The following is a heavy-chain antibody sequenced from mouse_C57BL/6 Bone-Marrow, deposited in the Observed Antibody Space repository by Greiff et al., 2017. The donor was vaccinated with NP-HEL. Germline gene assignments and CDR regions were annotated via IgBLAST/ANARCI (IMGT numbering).Heavy chain of an antibody. CDR1: GYTFTSYG. Sequence: VQLQQSGAELARPGASVKLSCQASGYTFTSYGISWVKQRTGQGLEWVGEIFPRSGNTYYNEKFKGKAPLAADNSLSTAYIELRSLTYEDSAVYFCARPFYYYGSSDWYFDVWGTGTTVTVSS. D-gene: IGHD1-1*01. V-gene: IGHV1-81*01. CDR2: IFPRSGNT. CDR3: ARPFYYYGSSDWYFDV. J-gene: IGHJ1*03.